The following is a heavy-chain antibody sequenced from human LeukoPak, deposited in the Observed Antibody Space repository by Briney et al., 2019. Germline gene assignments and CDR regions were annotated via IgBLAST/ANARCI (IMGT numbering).Heavy chain of an antibody. J-gene: IGHJ4*02. D-gene: IGHD6-13*01. CDR1: GGSISSYY. Sequence: SETLSLTCTVSGGSISSYYWSWIRQPPGKGLEWIGYIYYSGSTNYNPSLKSRVTISVDTSKNQFSLKLSSVTAADTAVYYCAGAPIAAAGADYWGQGTLVTASS. V-gene: IGHV4-59*01. CDR3: AGAPIAAAGADY. CDR2: IYYSGST.